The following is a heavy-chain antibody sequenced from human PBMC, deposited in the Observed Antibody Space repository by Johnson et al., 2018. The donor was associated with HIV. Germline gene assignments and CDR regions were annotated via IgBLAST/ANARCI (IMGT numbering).Heavy chain of an antibody. J-gene: IGHJ3*02. CDR1: GFSFSGYG. CDR3: AKVAVATAAGGVALDI. D-gene: IGHD6-13*01. Sequence: QVQLVESGGGVVQPGRSLRLSCAASGFSFSGYGMHWVRQAPGKGLEWVAFIRFDGSNKHYSDSVKGRFTISRDNSNNILYLQMNSLRVEDTAVYYCAKVAVATAAGGVALDIWGPGTMVTVS. V-gene: IGHV3-30*02. CDR2: IRFDGSNK.